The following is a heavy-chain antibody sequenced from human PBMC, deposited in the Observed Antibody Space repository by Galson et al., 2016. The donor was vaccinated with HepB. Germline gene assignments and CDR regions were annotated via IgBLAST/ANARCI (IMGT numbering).Heavy chain of an antibody. J-gene: IGHJ2*01. CDR1: GYRFTTYW. Sequence: QSGAEVKKPGESLKISCKGSGYRFTTYWIGWVRQMPGKGLEWMGVIYPGDSNTRYSPSFQGQVTISVDKSISTAYLQWSSLKASDTAMYYCAREGRYCTSTSCYGYWYCDLWGHGTLVTVSS. D-gene: IGHD2-2*01. CDR3: AREGRYCTSTSCYGYWYCDL. CDR2: IYPGDSNT. V-gene: IGHV5-51*01.